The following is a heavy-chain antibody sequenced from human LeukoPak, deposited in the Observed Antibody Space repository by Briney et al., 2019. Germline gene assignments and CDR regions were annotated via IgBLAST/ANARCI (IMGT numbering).Heavy chain of an antibody. CDR2: MYLSGTT. Sequence: PSETLSLTCTVYGDSINSLDLWGWVRQPPGKGLEWIGEMYLSGTTHSNPSVKSRVTISIDKSKNQFFLNLSSVTAADTAVYYCAGLVGRYSSGLYYYYFDYWGQGTLVTVSS. D-gene: IGHD3-22*01. CDR3: AGLVGRYSSGLYYYYFDY. V-gene: IGHV4-4*02. CDR1: GDSINSLDL. J-gene: IGHJ4*02.